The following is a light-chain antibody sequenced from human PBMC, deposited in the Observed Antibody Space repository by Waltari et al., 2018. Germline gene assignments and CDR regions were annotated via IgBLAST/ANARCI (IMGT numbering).Light chain of an antibody. V-gene: IGKV1-5*03. Sequence: DIQMTQSPSILPASVGDRVTLTCRASQSISSWLAWYQQKPGKVPKLLIYKASSLQSGVPSRFSGSGAGTEFTLTISGLQPDDLATYYCQQYNSFALTFGGGTKVEIK. CDR1: QSISSW. CDR2: KAS. CDR3: QQYNSFALT. J-gene: IGKJ4*01.